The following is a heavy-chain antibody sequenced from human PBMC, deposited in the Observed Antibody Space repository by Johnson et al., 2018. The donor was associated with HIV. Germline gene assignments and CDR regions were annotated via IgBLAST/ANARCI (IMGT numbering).Heavy chain of an antibody. V-gene: IGHV3-66*01. Sequence: VQLVESGGGLVQPGGSLRLSCAASGFTVSSYYMSWVRQAPGKGLEWVSVINSGVSTYYADSVKGRFTISRDNSKNTLYLQMNSLRAEDTAVYFCARGCRDGYTCDAFDVWGQGTRVTVSS. CDR3: ARGCRDGYTCDAFDV. CDR1: GFTVSSYY. D-gene: IGHD5-24*01. CDR2: INSGVST. J-gene: IGHJ3*01.